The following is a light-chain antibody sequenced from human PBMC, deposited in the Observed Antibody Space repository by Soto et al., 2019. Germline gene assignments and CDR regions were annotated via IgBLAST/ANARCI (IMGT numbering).Light chain of an antibody. J-gene: IGKJ1*01. Sequence: EIVMTQSPATLSVSPGERATLSCRASQSVSSNLAWYQQKPGQAPRLLIYGASIRATGIPARFSGSGSGTEFTLTISSLQSEDFAVYYCQQYNNWPPSWTFGQGTKVEI. CDR3: QQYNNWPPSWT. V-gene: IGKV3D-15*01. CDR2: GAS. CDR1: QSVSSN.